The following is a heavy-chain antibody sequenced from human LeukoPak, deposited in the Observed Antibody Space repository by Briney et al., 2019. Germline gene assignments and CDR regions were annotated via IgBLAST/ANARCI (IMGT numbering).Heavy chain of an antibody. D-gene: IGHD3-10*01. CDR3: ARGGTYYYGSGSYYPFDY. Sequence: SETLSLTCTVSGGSISSYYWSWIRQPPGKGLEWIGYIYYSGSTNHNPSLKSRVTISVDTSKNQFSLKLSSVTAADTAVYYCARGGTYYYGSGSYYPFDYWGQGTLVTVSS. CDR2: IYYSGST. V-gene: IGHV4-59*01. CDR1: GGSISSYY. J-gene: IGHJ4*02.